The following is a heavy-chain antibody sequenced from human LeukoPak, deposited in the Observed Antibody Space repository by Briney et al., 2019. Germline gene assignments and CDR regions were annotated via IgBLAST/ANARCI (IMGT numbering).Heavy chain of an antibody. V-gene: IGHV3-73*01. CDR2: IRSKANSYAT. J-gene: IGHJ4*02. D-gene: IGHD3-10*01. CDR3: ARGWRFGESIGLGSFDY. CDR1: GFTFSGSA. Sequence: GGSLRLSCAASGFTFSGSAMHWVRQASGKGLEWVGRIRSKANSYATAYAASVKGRFTISRDDSKNTAYLQMNSLKTEDTAVYYCARGWRFGESIGLGSFDYWGQGTLVTVSS.